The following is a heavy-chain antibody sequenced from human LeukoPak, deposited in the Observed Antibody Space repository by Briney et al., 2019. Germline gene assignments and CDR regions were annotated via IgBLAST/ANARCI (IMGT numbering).Heavy chain of an antibody. CDR1: GGSISSYY. CDR2: ISYTGSA. J-gene: IGHJ6*03. Sequence: SETLSLTCTVSGGSISSYYWSWIRQPPGRELEWIGYISYTGSAKYNPSLSSRVTISVDTSNNHFSLNLFSVTAADTAVYYCARTYYYMDIWGKGTTVTVSS. V-gene: IGHV4-59*01. CDR3: ARTYYYMDI.